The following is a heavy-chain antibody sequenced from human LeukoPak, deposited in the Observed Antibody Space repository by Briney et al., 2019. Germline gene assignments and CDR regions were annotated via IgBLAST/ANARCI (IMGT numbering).Heavy chain of an antibody. J-gene: IGHJ4*02. D-gene: IGHD6-6*01. CDR2: ISGSGTTI. V-gene: IGHV3-11*04. CDR3: ARERIAARPADY. CDR1: GFTFSDYY. Sequence: TGGSLRLSCAASGFTFSDYYMSWVRQAPGKGLEWVSYISGSGTTINYADSVKGRFTISRDNAKNSLYLQMNSLRAEDTAVYYCARERIAARPADYRGQGTLVTVSS.